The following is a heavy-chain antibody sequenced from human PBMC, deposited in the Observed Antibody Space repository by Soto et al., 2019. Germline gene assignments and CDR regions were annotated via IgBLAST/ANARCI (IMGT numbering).Heavy chain of an antibody. J-gene: IGHJ5*02. CDR1: RFTFSNYA. CDR2: ISASGATT. Sequence: PGGSLRLSCAASRFTFSNYAMTWVRQAPGKGLEWVSLISASGATTYYADSVKGRFTISRDNSRNMLYLHMNSLRAEDTALYHCAKGAQQERRGYWFDPWGQGTLVTVSS. V-gene: IGHV3-23*01. D-gene: IGHD3-10*01. CDR3: AKGAQQERRGYWFDP.